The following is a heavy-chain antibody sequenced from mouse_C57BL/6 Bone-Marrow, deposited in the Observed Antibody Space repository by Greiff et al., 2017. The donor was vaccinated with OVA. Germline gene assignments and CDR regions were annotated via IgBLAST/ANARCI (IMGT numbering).Heavy chain of an antibody. D-gene: IGHD3-3*01. CDR1: GYTFTTYP. CDR2: FHPYNDDT. V-gene: IGHV1-47*01. J-gene: IGHJ4*01. Sequence: QVQLQQSGAELVKPGASVKMSCKASGYTFTTYPIEWMKQNHGKSLEWIGNFHPYNDDTKYNEKFKGKATLTADKSSSTAYMQLSSLTSEDSAVYFCARSRDYEAMDYWGQGTSVTVSS. CDR3: ARSRDYEAMDY.